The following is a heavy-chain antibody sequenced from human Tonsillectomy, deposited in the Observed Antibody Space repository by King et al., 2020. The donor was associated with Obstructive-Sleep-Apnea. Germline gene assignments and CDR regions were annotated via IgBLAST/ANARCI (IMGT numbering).Heavy chain of an antibody. CDR3: ARMGEQLWLTGAFDI. V-gene: IGHV4-59*08. CDR1: GGSISSYY. CDR2: IYYSGST. J-gene: IGHJ3*02. D-gene: IGHD5-18*01. Sequence: QLQESGPGLVKPSETLSLTCTVSGGSISSYYWSWIRQPPGKGLEWVGYIYYSGSTNYNPPLKSRVTISVDTSKNQFSLKLSSVTAADTAVYYCARMGEQLWLTGAFDIWGQGTMVTVSS.